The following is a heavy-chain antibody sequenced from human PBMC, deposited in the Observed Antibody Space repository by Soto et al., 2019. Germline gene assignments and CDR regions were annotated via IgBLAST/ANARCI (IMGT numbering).Heavy chain of an antibody. CDR1: GFTFSGSA. CDR3: TRDPGMGYSYDPFDY. J-gene: IGHJ4*02. V-gene: IGHV3-73*01. D-gene: IGHD5-18*01. Sequence: GGSLRLSCAASGFTFSGSAMHWVRQASGKGLEWVGRIRSKANSYATAYAASVKGRFTISRDDSKNTAYLQMNSLKTEDTAVYYCTRDPGMGYSYDPFDYWGQGTLVTVSS. CDR2: IRSKANSYAT.